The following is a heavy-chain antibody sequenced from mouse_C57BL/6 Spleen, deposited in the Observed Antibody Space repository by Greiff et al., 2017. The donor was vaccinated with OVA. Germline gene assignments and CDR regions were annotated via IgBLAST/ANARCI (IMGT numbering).Heavy chain of an antibody. CDR1: GFTFSDYY. CDR3: ARVLYYYGSQWYFDV. Sequence: EVMLVESEGGLVQPGSSMKLSCTASGFTFSDYYMAWVRQVPEKGLEWVANINYDGSSTYYLDSLKSRFIISRDNAKNILYLQMSSLKSEDTATYYCARVLYYYGSQWYFDVWGTGTTVTVSS. V-gene: IGHV5-16*01. J-gene: IGHJ1*03. D-gene: IGHD1-1*01. CDR2: INYDGSST.